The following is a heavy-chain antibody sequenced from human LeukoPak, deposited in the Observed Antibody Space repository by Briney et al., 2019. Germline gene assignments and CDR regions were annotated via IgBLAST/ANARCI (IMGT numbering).Heavy chain of an antibody. CDR1: GFTFSSYA. D-gene: IGHD3-22*01. V-gene: IGHV3-30*04. J-gene: IGHJ5*02. Sequence: GGSLRLSCAASGFTFSSYAMHWVRQAPGKGLEWVAVISYDGSNKYYADSVKGRFTISRDNSKNTLYLQMNSLIAEDTAVYSCARVPVVYYDSSGYYFSHWFDPWGQGTLVTVSS. CDR2: ISYDGSNK. CDR3: ARVPVVYYDSSGYYFSHWFDP.